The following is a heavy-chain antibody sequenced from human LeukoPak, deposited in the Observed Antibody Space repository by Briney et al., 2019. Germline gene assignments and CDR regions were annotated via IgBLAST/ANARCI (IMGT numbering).Heavy chain of an antibody. CDR3: ARDWKLELEYYAAFDI. CDR2: INPNSGDT. V-gene: IGHV1-2*02. D-gene: IGHD1-7*01. CDR1: GYTFTGYY. J-gene: IGHJ3*02. Sequence: ASVKVSCKASGYTFTGYYMHWVRQAPGQGLEWMGWINPNSGDTNYAQKFQGRVTMTRDTSISTAYMELSRLRSDDTAVYYCARDWKLELEYYAAFDIWGQGTMVTVSS.